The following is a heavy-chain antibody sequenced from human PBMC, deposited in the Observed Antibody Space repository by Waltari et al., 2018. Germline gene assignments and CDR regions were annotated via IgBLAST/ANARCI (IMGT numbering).Heavy chain of an antibody. J-gene: IGHJ4*02. Sequence: EVQLVESGGGLIQPGGSLRLSCAASGFTVSSNYMGWVRQAPGKGLEGVSVIYSGGSTYYADSVKGRFTISRDNSKNTLYLKMNSLRAEDTAVYYCARGRGAARLGDYWGQGTLVTVSS. CDR3: ARGRGAARLGDY. D-gene: IGHD6-6*01. V-gene: IGHV3-53*01. CDR2: IYSGGST. CDR1: GFTVSSNY.